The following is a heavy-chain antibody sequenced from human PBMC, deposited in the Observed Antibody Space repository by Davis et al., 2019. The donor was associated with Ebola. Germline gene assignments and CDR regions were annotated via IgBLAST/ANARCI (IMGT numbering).Heavy chain of an antibody. CDR3: ATDTAMVLFDY. CDR2: IYYTGRT. Sequence: MPSETLSLTCTVPGGSISSNYWNWIRQPPGKGLEWIGYIYYTGRTNYNPSLKSRVTISVDTSKNQFSLKLSSVTAADTAVYYCATDTAMVLFDYWGQGTLVTVSS. V-gene: IGHV4-59*01. J-gene: IGHJ4*02. D-gene: IGHD5-18*01. CDR1: GGSISSNY.